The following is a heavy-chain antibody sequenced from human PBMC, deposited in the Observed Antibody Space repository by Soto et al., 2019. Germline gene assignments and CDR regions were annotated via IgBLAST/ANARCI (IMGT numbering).Heavy chain of an antibody. Sequence: QVQLQESGPGLVKPSQTLSLTCTVSGGSISSGDYYWSWIRQHPGKGLEWIGTIYFSGTTYYNPSLKSRVTISVETSKSQFSLKLSSLTASDTAVYYCARRDRSGFSYWLDTWGQGTLVTVSS. J-gene: IGHJ5*02. CDR2: IYFSGTT. CDR3: ARRDRSGFSYWLDT. V-gene: IGHV4-31*03. CDR1: GGSISSGDYY. D-gene: IGHD3-22*01.